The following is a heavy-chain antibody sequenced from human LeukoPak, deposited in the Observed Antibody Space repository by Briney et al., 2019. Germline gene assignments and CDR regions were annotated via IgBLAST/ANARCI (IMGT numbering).Heavy chain of an antibody. CDR3: ARDLVGRGDPLLDV. CDR1: GYIFTSYG. D-gene: IGHD4-17*01. V-gene: IGHV1-18*01. J-gene: IGHJ6*04. Sequence: ASVKVSCKASGYIFTSYGISWVRQAPGQGVEWMGWISAYNGNTNYAQKLQGRVTMTTDTSTSTAYMELRSLRSDDTAVYYCARDLVGRGDPLLDVWGKGTTVTVSS. CDR2: ISAYNGNT.